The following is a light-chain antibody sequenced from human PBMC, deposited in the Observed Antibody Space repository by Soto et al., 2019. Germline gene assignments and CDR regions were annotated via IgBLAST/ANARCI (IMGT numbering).Light chain of an antibody. J-gene: IGKJ5*01. CDR2: GAS. V-gene: IGKV3D-20*02. CDR1: QSVSNTY. Sequence: TILNQSPATLSLSPGERATLSCRASQSVSNTYLAWYQQKPGQAPRLLIYGASNRATGIPARFSGSGSGTDFTLTISRLEPEDFAVYYCQQYSNWPPITFGQGTRLEIK. CDR3: QQYSNWPPIT.